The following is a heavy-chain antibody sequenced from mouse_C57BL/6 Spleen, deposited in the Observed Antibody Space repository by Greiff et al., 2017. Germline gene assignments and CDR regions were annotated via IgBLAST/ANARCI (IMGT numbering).Heavy chain of an antibody. J-gene: IGHJ4*01. CDR3: ARYYYGSRDAMDY. Sequence: QVQLKESGAELAKPGASVKLSCKASGYTFTSYWMHWVKQRPGQGLEWIGYINPSSGYTKYNQKFKDKATLTADKSSSTAYMQLSSLTYEDSAVXYCARYYYGSRDAMDYWGQGTSVTVSS. D-gene: IGHD1-1*01. CDR1: GYTFTSYW. V-gene: IGHV1-7*01. CDR2: INPSSGYT.